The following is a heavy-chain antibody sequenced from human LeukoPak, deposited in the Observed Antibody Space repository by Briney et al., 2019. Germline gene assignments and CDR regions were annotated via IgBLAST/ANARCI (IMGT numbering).Heavy chain of an antibody. V-gene: IGHV3-11*01. D-gene: IGHD4-4*01. CDR3: ARGRLVTPLDY. CDR2: ISSGGSSI. Sequence: GGSLRLSCAASGFTFSDYCMSWIRQAPGRGLEWISYISSGGSSIYYADSVKGRFTISRDNAKNSLFLQMNSLRAEDTAVYYCARGRLVTPLDYWGQGTLVTVSS. CDR1: GFTFSDYC. J-gene: IGHJ4*02.